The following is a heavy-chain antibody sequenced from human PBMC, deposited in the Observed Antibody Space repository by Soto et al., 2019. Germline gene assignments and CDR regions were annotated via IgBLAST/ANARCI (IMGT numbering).Heavy chain of an antibody. CDR3: ARVDGTY. J-gene: IGHJ4*02. V-gene: IGHV1-3*05. CDR2: INPGNGNT. Sequence: QVQLVQSEAEEKKPWASVKVSCKASGYSFSSYAMYWVRQAPGQGLEWMGWINPGNGNTKYSQKLQGRVTITRDTSASTAYMELTSLSSEDTAVYYCARVDGTYWGQGTLVSVSS. CDR1: GYSFSSYA. D-gene: IGHD1-26*01.